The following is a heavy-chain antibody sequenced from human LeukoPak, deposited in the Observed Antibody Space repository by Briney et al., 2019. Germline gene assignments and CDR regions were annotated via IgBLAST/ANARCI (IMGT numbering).Heavy chain of an antibody. J-gene: IGHJ6*03. D-gene: IGHD2-15*01. Sequence: SETLSLTCAVYGGSFSGYYWSWIRQPPGKGLGWVGEINHSGSTNYNPSLKSRVTISVDTSKNQFSLKLSSVTAADTAVYYCARGYCSGGSCFYYYYYYYMDVWGKGTTVTVSS. V-gene: IGHV4-34*01. CDR3: ARGYCSGGSCFYYYYYYYMDV. CDR2: INHSGST. CDR1: GGSFSGYY.